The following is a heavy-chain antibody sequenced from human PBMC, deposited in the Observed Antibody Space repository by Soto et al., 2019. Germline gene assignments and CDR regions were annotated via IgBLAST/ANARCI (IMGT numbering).Heavy chain of an antibody. CDR2: ISGSGGST. Sequence: PGGSLRLSCAASGFTFSSYAMSWVRQAPGKGLEWVSAISGSGGSTYYADSVKGRFTISRDNSKNTLYLQMNSLRAEDTAVYYCAKGRGYCSSTSCYTWHYYYYYGMDVWGQGTTVTVSS. CDR3: AKGRGYCSSTSCYTWHYYYYYGMDV. J-gene: IGHJ6*02. D-gene: IGHD2-2*02. CDR1: GFTFSSYA. V-gene: IGHV3-23*01.